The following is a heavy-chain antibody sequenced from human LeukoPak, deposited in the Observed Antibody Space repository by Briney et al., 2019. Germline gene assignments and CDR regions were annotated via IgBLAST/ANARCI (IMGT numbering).Heavy chain of an antibody. CDR2: INGDWCET. CDR1: GFSVSANY. J-gene: IGHJ4*02. D-gene: IGHD5/OR15-5a*01. CDR3: TREDRSTDH. V-gene: IGHV3-74*01. Sequence: GGSLRLSCAASGFSVSANYMSWVRQAPGEALVWVSHINGDWCETNHADSVRRRFTISRDNAKNTLYVQMNSLRVDDTAVYYCTREDRSTDHWGQGTLVTVSS.